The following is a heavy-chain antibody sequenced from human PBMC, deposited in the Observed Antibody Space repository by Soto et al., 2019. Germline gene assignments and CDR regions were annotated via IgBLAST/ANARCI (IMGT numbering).Heavy chain of an antibody. CDR3: ARVITGTTWAYYYGMDV. J-gene: IGHJ6*02. Sequence: QVQLVVSGGGVVQPGRSLRLSCAASGFTFSSYGMHWVRQAPGKGLEWVAVIWYDGSNKYYADSVKGRFTISRDNSKNTLYLQMNSLRAEDTAVYYCARVITGTTWAYYYGMDVWGQGTTVTVSS. D-gene: IGHD1-20*01. V-gene: IGHV3-33*01. CDR1: GFTFSSYG. CDR2: IWYDGSNK.